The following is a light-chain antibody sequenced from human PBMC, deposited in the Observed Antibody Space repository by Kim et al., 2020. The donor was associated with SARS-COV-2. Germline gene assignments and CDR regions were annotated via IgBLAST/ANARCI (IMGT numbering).Light chain of an antibody. CDR1: QSVLQSKGYSS. CDR2: LDS. Sequence: AYTSCRSSQSVLQSKGYSSLNWSVQKPGPSPQLMIYLDSNRASGVPDRFSGSGSGTDVTLKISRVEAEDVGVYYGMQALQPPRTFGQGTKVDIK. CDR3: MQALQPPRT. V-gene: IGKV2-28*01. J-gene: IGKJ1*01.